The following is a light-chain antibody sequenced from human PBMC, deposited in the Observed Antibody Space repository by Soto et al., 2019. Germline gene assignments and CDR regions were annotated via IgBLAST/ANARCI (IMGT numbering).Light chain of an antibody. Sequence: DIQLTQSPSFLSASVGDRLTITCRASQDIRSSLAWYQQKPGKAPNLLIYTVSNLQSGVPSRFSGSRSGTEFTLTISSPQPEDFATYYCQQFNSSPFTFGGGTKVEI. CDR1: QDIRSS. V-gene: IGKV1-9*01. J-gene: IGKJ4*01. CDR3: QQFNSSPFT. CDR2: TVS.